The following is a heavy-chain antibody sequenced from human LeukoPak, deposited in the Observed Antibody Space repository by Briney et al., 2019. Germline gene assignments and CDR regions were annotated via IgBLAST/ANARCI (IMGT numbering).Heavy chain of an antibody. V-gene: IGHV4-30-2*01. CDR1: GDSISSGGYT. D-gene: IGHD6-13*01. J-gene: IGHJ1*01. Sequence: SETLSLTCAVSGDSISSGGYTWSWIRQPPGEGLEWIGYIYHSGSTNYNPSLKSRVTISVDTSKNQFSLKLSSVTAADTAVYYCARAVVAAAFGRYFQHWGQGTLVTVSS. CDR3: ARAVVAAAFGRYFQH. CDR2: IYHSGST.